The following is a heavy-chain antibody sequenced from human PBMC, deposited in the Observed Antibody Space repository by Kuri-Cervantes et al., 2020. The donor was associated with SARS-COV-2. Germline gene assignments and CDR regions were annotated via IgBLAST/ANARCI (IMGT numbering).Heavy chain of an antibody. CDR2: INHSGST. J-gene: IGHJ3*02. CDR1: GGSFSGYY. CDR3: ARGRGEGYCSGGSCPDAFDI. Sequence: SETLSLTCAVYGGSFSGYYWSWIRQPPGKGLEWIGEINHSGSTNYNPSLKSRVTISVDTSKNQFSLKLSSVTAADTAVYYCARGRGEGYCSGGSCPDAFDIWGQGTMVTVSS. D-gene: IGHD2-15*01. V-gene: IGHV4-34*01.